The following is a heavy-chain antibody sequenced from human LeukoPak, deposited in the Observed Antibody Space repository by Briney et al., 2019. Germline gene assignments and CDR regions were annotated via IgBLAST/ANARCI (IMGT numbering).Heavy chain of an antibody. CDR2: INSNSGGT. V-gene: IGHV1-2*02. D-gene: IGHD2-2*01. CDR1: GYTFINYY. J-gene: IGHJ4*02. Sequence: ASVKVSCKASGYTFINYYIHWVRQAPGQGLEWMGWINSNSGGTDYAQKFQGRVTMTRDTSISTAYMELSRLRSDDTAVYYCARDQPYCSSTSCYEVVGYWGQGTLVTVSS. CDR3: ARDQPYCSSTSCYEVVGY.